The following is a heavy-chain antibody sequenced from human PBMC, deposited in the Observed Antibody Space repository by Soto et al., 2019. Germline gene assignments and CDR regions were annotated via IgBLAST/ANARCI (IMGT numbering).Heavy chain of an antibody. CDR2: IIPIFGTA. V-gene: IGHV1-69*01. CDR1: GGTFSSYA. D-gene: IGHD3-10*01. CDR3: ARGSRSSLFRYYYGMDV. J-gene: IGHJ6*02. Sequence: QVQLVQSGAEVKKPGSSVKVSCKASGGTFSSYAISWVRQAPGQGLEWMGGIIPIFGTANYAQKFQGRVTITAEESTSTAYMELSSLRSEDTAVYYCARGSRSSLFRYYYGMDVWGQGTTVTVSS.